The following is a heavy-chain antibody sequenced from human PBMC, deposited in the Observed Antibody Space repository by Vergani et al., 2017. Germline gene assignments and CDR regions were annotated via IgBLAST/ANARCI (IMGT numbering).Heavy chain of an antibody. J-gene: IGHJ2*01. D-gene: IGHD2-2*02. V-gene: IGHV3-48*03. CDR1: GFTFSSYE. Sequence: EVQLVESGGGLVQPGGSLRLSCAASGFTFSSYEMNWVRQAPGKGLEWVSYISSSGSTIYYADSVKGRFTISRDNAKNSLYLQMNSLRAEDTAVYYCAREYXSSTSCYTPIWDWYFDLWGRGTLVTVSS. CDR2: ISSSGSTI. CDR3: AREYXSSTSCYTPIWDWYFDL.